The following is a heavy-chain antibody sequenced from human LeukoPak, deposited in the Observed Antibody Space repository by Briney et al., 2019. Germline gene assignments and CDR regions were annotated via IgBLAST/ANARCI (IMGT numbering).Heavy chain of an antibody. CDR2: IKEDGSVQ. Sequence: GGSLRLSCTASGFPFSGYWISWVRQAPGKGLEWVANIKEDGSVQDYADSVKGRFTISRDNAKNSLYLQMNSLRVDDTAVYYCTKEGGPMSATTERYSFDHWGRGTLVTVSS. CDR1: GFPFSGYW. V-gene: IGHV3-7*01. CDR3: TKEGGPMSATTERYSFDH. D-gene: IGHD4-17*01. J-gene: IGHJ4*02.